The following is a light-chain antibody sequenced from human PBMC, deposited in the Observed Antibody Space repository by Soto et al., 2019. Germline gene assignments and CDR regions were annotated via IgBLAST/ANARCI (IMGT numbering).Light chain of an antibody. V-gene: IGKV3-20*01. CDR2: GAS. J-gene: IGKJ5*01. CDR3: QVYGRSPGIT. Sequence: ELVLTQSPGTLSLSPGERATLSCRASRGVSSASLAWYHQQPVQAPRLLIYGASSRATGIPDRFSGSVSGPDFILTFSRPEPEDFAAYHCQVYGRSPGITFGHGKRLEIK. CDR1: RGVSSAS.